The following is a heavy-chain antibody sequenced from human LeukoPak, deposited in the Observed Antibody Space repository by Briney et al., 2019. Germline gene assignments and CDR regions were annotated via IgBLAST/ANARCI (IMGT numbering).Heavy chain of an antibody. Sequence: SVKVSCKASGGTFSSYAISWVRQAPGQGLEWMGGIIPIFGTANYAQKFQGRVTITTDESTSTAYMELSSLRSEDTAVYYCARVRGCTNGVCSLFDYWGQGTLVTVSS. J-gene: IGHJ4*02. D-gene: IGHD2-8*01. V-gene: IGHV1-69*05. CDR2: IIPIFGTA. CDR3: ARVRGCTNGVCSLFDY. CDR1: GGTFSSYA.